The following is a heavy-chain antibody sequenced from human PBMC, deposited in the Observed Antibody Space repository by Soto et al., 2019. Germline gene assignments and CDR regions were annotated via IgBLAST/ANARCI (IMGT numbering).Heavy chain of an antibody. CDR3: ARDLSGTGLDV. CDR2: VYSTGGV. CDR1: GASVGSFY. V-gene: IGHV4-4*07. J-gene: IGHJ6*02. Sequence: QMQLHESGPGLVKPSETLSLTRNVSGASVGSFYWSWIRQSAGKGLEWIGRVYSTGGVAYNPALEGRVTISLDRSNNHFSLEIKSVTAADTAVYFCARDLSGTGLDVWGRGTTVSVSS. D-gene: IGHD1-26*01.